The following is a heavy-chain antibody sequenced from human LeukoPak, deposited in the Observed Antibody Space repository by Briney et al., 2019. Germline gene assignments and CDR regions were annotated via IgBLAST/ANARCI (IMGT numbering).Heavy chain of an antibody. CDR2: IYTSGST. J-gene: IGHJ4*02. Sequence: SETLSLTCTVAGGSISSYYWSWIRQPAGKGLEWIGRIYTSGSTNYNPSLKSRVTMSVDTSKNQFSLNMSSVTDADTAVYYCARDYHYYDSSGYYYFDYWGQGTLVTVSS. CDR3: ARDYHYYDSSGYYYFDY. CDR1: GGSISSYY. V-gene: IGHV4-4*07. D-gene: IGHD3-22*01.